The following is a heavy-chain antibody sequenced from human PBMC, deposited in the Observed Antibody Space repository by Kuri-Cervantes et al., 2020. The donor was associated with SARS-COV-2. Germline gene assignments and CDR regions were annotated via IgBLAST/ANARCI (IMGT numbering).Heavy chain of an antibody. D-gene: IGHD3-22*01. J-gene: IGHJ4*02. CDR1: GFTFNTCA. CDR3: ARDSSDSSGYLDY. V-gene: IGHV3-30*04. Sequence: GESLKISCAASGFTFNTCAMHWVRQAPGKGLEWVTMISSDGRNKNYADSVKGRFTISRDNSKNTLYLQMNSLRAEDTAVYYCARDSSDSSGYLDYWGQGTLVTVSS. CDR2: ISSDGRNK.